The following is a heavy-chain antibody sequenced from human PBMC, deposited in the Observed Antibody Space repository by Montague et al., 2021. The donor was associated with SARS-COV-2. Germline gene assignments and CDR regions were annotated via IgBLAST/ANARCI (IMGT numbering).Heavy chain of an antibody. V-gene: IGHV4-59*13. CDR1: GGSISSYY. Sequence: SETRSLTCTVSGGSISSYYWSWIRQPPGKGLEWIGYIYYSGSTNYNPSLKSRVTISVDTSKNQFSLKLSSVTAADTAVYYCARGAPTITMIVVVVTGAGWYFDLWGRGTLVSVSA. J-gene: IGHJ2*01. CDR3: ARGAPTITMIVVVVTGAGWYFDL. CDR2: IYYSGST. D-gene: IGHD3-22*01.